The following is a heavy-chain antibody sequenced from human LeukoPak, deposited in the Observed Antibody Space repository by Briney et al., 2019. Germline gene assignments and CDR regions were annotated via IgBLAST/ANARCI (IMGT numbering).Heavy chain of an antibody. CDR1: GFTFSDYY. CDR2: IRNSGSAT. J-gene: IGHJ4*02. Sequence: PGGSQRLSCTASGFTFSDYYMNWVRQAPGKGLEWISYIRNSGSATYYADSVEGRFTISRDNAKNSLYLQMNSLRPEDTAMYYCTRGAEVSGYPVFQHWGQGALVTVSS. CDR3: TRGAEVSGYPVFQH. V-gene: IGHV3-11*01. D-gene: IGHD3-22*01.